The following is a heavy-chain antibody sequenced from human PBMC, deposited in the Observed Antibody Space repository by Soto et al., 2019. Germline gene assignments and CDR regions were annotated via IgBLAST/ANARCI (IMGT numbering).Heavy chain of an antibody. J-gene: IGHJ2*01. Sequence: EMQLVESGGGLVKPGGSLRLSCAVSGFTFSSYSMTWVRQAPGKGLDWVSSISTRSSYVYYADSVKGRFTISRDNAKNARYLQMNRLRAEDTAVYYCARVGAVAGWYFDLWGRGTLVTVSS. V-gene: IGHV3-21*01. D-gene: IGHD6-19*01. CDR3: ARVGAVAGWYFDL. CDR1: GFTFSSYS. CDR2: ISTRSSYV.